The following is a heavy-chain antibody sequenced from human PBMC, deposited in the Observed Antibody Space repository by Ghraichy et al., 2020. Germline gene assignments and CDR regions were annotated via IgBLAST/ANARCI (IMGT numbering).Heavy chain of an antibody. J-gene: IGHJ4*02. D-gene: IGHD2-8*01. Sequence: SGPTLVKPTQTLTLTCTFSGFSLSTSGVGVGWIRQPPGKALEWLALIYWNDDKRYSPSLKSRLTITKDTPKNQVVLTMTNMDPVDTATYYCAHRPPPSRKVYALPYFDYWGQGTLVTVSS. CDR3: AHRPPPSRKVYALPYFDY. V-gene: IGHV2-5*01. CDR2: IYWNDDK. CDR1: GFSLSTSGVG.